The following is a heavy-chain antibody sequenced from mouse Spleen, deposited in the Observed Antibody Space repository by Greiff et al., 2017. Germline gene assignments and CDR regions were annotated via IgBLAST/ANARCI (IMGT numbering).Heavy chain of an antibody. V-gene: IGHV1-80*01. CDR1: GYAFSSYW. CDR2: IYPGDGDT. J-gene: IGHJ2*01. Sequence: VQLQQSGAELVKPGASVKISCKASGYAFSSYWMNWVKQRPGKGLEWIGQIYPGDGDTNYNGKFKGKATLTADKSSSTAYMQLSSLTSEDSAVYFCARSGYLYYFDYWGQGTTLTVSS. D-gene: IGHD3-1*01. CDR3: ARSGYLYYFDY.